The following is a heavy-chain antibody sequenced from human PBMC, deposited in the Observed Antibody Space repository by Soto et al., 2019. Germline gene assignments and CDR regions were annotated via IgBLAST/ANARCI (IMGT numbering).Heavy chain of an antibody. V-gene: IGHV4-59*01. D-gene: IGHD3-22*01. J-gene: IGHJ5*02. CDR1: GGSISSYY. CDR3: AIVLFYYDGSGYSWFDP. Sequence: SETLSLTCTVSGGSISSYYWSWIRQPPGKGLEWIGYIYYSGSTNYNPSLKSRVTISVDTSKNQFSLKLSSVTAADTAVYYCAIVLFYYDGSGYSWFDPWGQGTLVTVSS. CDR2: IYYSGST.